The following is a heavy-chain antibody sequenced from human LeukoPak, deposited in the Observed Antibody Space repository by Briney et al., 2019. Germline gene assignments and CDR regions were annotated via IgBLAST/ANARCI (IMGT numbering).Heavy chain of an antibody. V-gene: IGHV4-31*03. CDR2: IYYSGST. CDR1: GGSISSGGYY. CDR3: ARVRRQLVNFDY. D-gene: IGHD6-13*01. J-gene: IGHJ4*02. Sequence: KTSETLSLTCTVSGGSISSGGYYWSWIRQHPGKGLEWIGYIYYSGSTYYNPSLKSRVTISVDTSKNQFSLKLSSVTAADTAVYYCARVRRQLVNFDYWGQGTLVTVSS.